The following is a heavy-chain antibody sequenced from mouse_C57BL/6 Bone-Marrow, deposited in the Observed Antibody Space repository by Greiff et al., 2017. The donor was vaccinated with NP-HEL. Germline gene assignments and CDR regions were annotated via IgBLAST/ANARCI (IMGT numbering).Heavy chain of an antibody. Sequence: QVTLKVSGPGILQSSQTLSLTCSFSGFSLSTSGMGVSWIRQPSGKGLEWLAHIYWDDDKRYNPSLKSRLTISKDTSRNQVFLKITSVDTADTATYYCARVGVASYSNYGGSLYYAMDYWGQGTSVTVSA. CDR1: GFSLSTSGMG. CDR3: ARVGVASYSNYGGSLYYAMDY. V-gene: IGHV8-12*01. D-gene: IGHD2-5*01. J-gene: IGHJ4*01. CDR2: IYWDDDK.